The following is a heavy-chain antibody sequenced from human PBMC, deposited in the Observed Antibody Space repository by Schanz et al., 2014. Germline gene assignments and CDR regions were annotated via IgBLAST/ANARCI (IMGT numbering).Heavy chain of an antibody. V-gene: IGHV3-7*01. J-gene: IGHJ4*02. CDR1: GFTFSTYW. CDR2: IKQDGSEK. Sequence: EVQLVESGGGLVQPGGSLRLSCAASGFTFSTYWMSWVRQAPGKGLEWVANIKQDGSEKYYVDSVKGRFTISRDNAKNSLFLLMSSLRAEDSAVYYCARGARQYSGSYSPSDYWGQGTLVTVSS. D-gene: IGHD1-26*01. CDR3: ARGARQYSGSYSPSDY.